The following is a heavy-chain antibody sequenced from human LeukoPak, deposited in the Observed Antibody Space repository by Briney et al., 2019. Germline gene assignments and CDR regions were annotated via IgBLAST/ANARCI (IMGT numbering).Heavy chain of an antibody. CDR2: ISASGGST. CDR1: GFTFINYS. J-gene: IGHJ4*02. V-gene: IGHV3-23*01. CDR3: AKDESMVATLIDY. Sequence: PGGSLRLSCTASGFTFINYSMNWVRQAPGKGLEWVSVISASGGSTYYADSVKGRFTISRDNSKNTLYLQMNSPRAEDTAVYYCAKDESMVATLIDYWGQGTLVTVSS. D-gene: IGHD4-23*01.